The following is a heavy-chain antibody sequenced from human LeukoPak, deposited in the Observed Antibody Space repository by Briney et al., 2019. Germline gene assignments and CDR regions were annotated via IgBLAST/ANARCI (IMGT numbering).Heavy chain of an antibody. D-gene: IGHD1-26*01. Sequence: HGASVKVSCKASGYTFTRYGMSWVRQAPGQGLEWMGWISGSNGNTNYAQKLQGRVTMTTDTSTGTAYMELRSLRSDDTAVYYCARSGRGTYYYFDYWGQGTLVTVSS. CDR1: GYTFTRYG. CDR3: ARSGRGTYYYFDY. J-gene: IGHJ4*02. V-gene: IGHV1-18*01. CDR2: ISGSNGNT.